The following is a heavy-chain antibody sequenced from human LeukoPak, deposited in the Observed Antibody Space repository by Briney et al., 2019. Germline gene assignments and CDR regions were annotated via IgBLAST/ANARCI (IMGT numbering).Heavy chain of an antibody. CDR3: ARQKLMGTGLDAVDI. D-gene: IGHD3/OR15-3a*01. CDR2: IYPGDSDT. V-gene: IGHV5-51*01. Sequence: PGESLKISCKGSGYSFTSYWIGWVRQMPGKGLEWMGIIYPGDSDTRYSPSFQGQVTISADKSISTAYLQWSSLKASDTAMYYCARQKLMGTGLDAVDIWGQGTMVTVSS. CDR1: GYSFTSYW. J-gene: IGHJ3*02.